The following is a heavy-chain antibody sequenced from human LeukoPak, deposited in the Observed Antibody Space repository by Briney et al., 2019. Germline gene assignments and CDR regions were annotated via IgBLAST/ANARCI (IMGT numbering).Heavy chain of an antibody. CDR1: GGTFSSYA. CDR3: ARDMLGGYSYGYLDY. CDR2: IIPIFGTA. V-gene: IGHV1-69*13. J-gene: IGHJ4*02. Sequence: SVKVSCKASGGTFSSYAISWVRQAPGQGLEWMGGIIPIFGTANYAQKFHGRVTITADESTSTAYMELSSLRSEDTAVYYCARDMLGGYSYGYLDYWGQGTLVTVSS. D-gene: IGHD5-18*01.